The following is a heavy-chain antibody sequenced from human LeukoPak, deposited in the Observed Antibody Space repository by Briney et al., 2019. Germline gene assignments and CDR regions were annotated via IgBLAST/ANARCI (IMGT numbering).Heavy chain of an antibody. J-gene: IGHJ4*02. CDR1: GGTFSSYA. V-gene: IGHV1-69*04. CDR3: ASGGPSLPPGFFLKYYYFDY. CDR2: IIPILGIA. D-gene: IGHD3-16*01. Sequence: ASVKVSCKASGGTFSSYAISWVRQAPGQGLEWMGRIIPILGIANYAQKFQGRVTITADKSTSTAYMELSSLRSEDTAVYYCASGGPSLPPGFFLKYYYFDYWGQGTLVTVSS.